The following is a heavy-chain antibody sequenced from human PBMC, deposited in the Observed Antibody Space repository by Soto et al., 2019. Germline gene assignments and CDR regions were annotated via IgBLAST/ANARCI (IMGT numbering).Heavy chain of an antibody. V-gene: IGHV4-4*02. CDR1: GDSISSSKW. CDR3: ARVPRGHYYDGSGYSHFDY. D-gene: IGHD3-22*01. CDR2: IYHSGST. J-gene: IGHJ4*02. Sequence: SETLSLTCAVSGDSISSSKWWSRVRQPPGKGLEWIGEIYHSGSTNYNPSLKSRVIISVDTSKNQFSLKLNSVTAADTAVYYCARVPRGHYYDGSGYSHFDYWGQG.